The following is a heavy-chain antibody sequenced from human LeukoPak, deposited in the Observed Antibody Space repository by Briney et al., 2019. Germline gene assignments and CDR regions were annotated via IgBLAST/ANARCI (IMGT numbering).Heavy chain of an antibody. D-gene: IGHD6-19*01. CDR1: GGSISSYY. V-gene: IGHV4-59*12. J-gene: IGHJ4*02. Sequence: PSETLSLTCTVSGGSISSYYWSWIRQPPGKGLEWIGYIYYSGSTNYNPSLKSRVTISVDTSKNQFSLKLSSVTAADTAVYYCARGGEIAVAGRGSDYWGQGTLVTVSS. CDR2: IYYSGST. CDR3: ARGGEIAVAGRGSDY.